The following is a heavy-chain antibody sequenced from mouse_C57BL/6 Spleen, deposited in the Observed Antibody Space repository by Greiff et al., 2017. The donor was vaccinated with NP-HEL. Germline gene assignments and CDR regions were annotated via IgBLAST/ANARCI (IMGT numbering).Heavy chain of an antibody. CDR3: AIHRDVLYAMDY. J-gene: IGHJ4*01. CDR1: GYTFTDYN. Sequence: EVQLQQSGPELVKPGASVKIPCKASGYTFTDYNMDWVKQSHGKSLEWIGDINPNNGGTIYNQKFKGKATLTVDKSSSTAYMELRSLTSEDTAVYYCAIHRDVLYAMDYWGQGTSVTVSS. V-gene: IGHV1-18*01. D-gene: IGHD3-3*01. CDR2: INPNNGGT.